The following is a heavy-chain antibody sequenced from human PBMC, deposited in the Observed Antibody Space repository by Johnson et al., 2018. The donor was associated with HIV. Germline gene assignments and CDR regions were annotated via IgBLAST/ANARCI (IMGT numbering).Heavy chain of an antibody. CDR3: ARDGQVYYNFWISSLAFDI. CDR1: GFTFSSYG. Sequence: QVQLVESGGDVVQPGRSLRLSCAASGFTFSSYGIHWVRQAPGKGLEWVAVISYAGSNKYYADSVKGRFTISRDNSKNTLFLQMNSMRAEDTAVYYCARDGQVYYNFWISSLAFDIWGQGTMVTVSS. CDR2: ISYAGSNK. D-gene: IGHD3-3*01. V-gene: IGHV3-30-3*01. J-gene: IGHJ3*02.